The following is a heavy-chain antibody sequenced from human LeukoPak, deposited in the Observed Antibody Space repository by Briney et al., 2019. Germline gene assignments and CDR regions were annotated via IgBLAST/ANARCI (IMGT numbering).Heavy chain of an antibody. D-gene: IGHD2-15*01. V-gene: IGHV4-34*01. Sequence: SETLSLTCAVYGGSFSGYYWSWIRQPPGKGLEWIGEINHSGSTNYNPSLKSRVTISVDTSKNQLSLKLSSVTAADTAVYYCARGGGGGVYYFDYWGQGTLVTVSS. CDR1: GGSFSGYY. CDR3: ARGGGGGVYYFDY. J-gene: IGHJ4*02. CDR2: INHSGST.